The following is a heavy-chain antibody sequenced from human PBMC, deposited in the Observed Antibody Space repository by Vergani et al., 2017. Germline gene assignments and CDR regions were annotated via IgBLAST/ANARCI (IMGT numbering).Heavy chain of an antibody. CDR1: GFTFSSYS. J-gene: IGHJ4*02. D-gene: IGHD4-17*01. V-gene: IGHV3-48*04. Sequence: EVQLVESGGGLVQPGGSLRLSCAASGFTFSSYSMNWVRQAPGKGREWVSYISSSSSTIYYADSVKGRFTISRDNAKNSLYLQMNSLRAEDTAVYYCARDSTVTTLDPDYWGQGTLVTVSS. CDR3: ARDSTVTTLDPDY. CDR2: ISSSSSTI.